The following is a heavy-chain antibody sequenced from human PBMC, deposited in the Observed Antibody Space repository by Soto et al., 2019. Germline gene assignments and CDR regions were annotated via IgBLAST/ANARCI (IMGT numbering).Heavy chain of an antibody. D-gene: IGHD4-17*01. CDR3: ARELNYGLFAY. J-gene: IGHJ4*02. V-gene: IGHV3-48*01. CDR1: GFTFSSYS. CDR2: ISSSSSTI. Sequence: EVQLVESGGGLVQPGGSLRLSCAASGFTFSSYSMNWVRQAPGKGLEWVSYISSSSSTIYYADSVKGRFTSSSYNAKNALYLQMHSLRAEDTAVYYCARELNYGLFAYWGQGTLVTVSS.